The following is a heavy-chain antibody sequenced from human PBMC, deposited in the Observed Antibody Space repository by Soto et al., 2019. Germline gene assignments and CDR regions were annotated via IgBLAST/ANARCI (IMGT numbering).Heavy chain of an antibody. CDR2: IYYSGST. J-gene: IGHJ6*02. CDR3: ARVRCYFDWSKAYYYYGMDV. CDR1: GGSISSYY. Sequence: QVQLQESGPGLVKPSETLSLTCTVSGGSISSYYWSWIRQPPGKGLEWIGYIYYSGSTNYNPSLKSRLTLSVDTSKNQFSVKLSSVTAADTAVYYCARVRCYFDWSKAYYYYGMDVWGQGTTVTVCS. V-gene: IGHV4-59*01. D-gene: IGHD3-9*01.